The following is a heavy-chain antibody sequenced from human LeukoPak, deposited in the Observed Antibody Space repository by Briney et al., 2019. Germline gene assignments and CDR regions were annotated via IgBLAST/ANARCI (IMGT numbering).Heavy chain of an antibody. CDR1: GFTFSSYG. J-gene: IGHJ5*02. V-gene: IGHV3-23*01. CDR2: ISGSGGST. D-gene: IGHD4-17*01. Sequence: GGSLRLSCAASGFTFSSYGMSWVRQAPGKGLEWVSAISGSGGSTYYADSVKGRFTISRDNSKNTLYLQMNSLRAEDTAVYYCARHTYGDYDNWFDPWGQGTLVTVSS. CDR3: ARHTYGDYDNWFDP.